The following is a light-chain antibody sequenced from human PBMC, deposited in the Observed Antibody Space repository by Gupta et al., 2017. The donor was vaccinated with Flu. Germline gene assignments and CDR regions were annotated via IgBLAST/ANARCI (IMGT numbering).Light chain of an antibody. CDR2: GNS. CDR1: SSDIGAGHD. CDR3: QSYDVGLNGPYV. Sequence: QSVLTQPPSVSGAPGQRVTISCTGRSSDIGAGHDVHWYQQLPGTAPKLLIYGNSNRPSGVPDRFSVSKSGTSASLAITGLQAEDEGDYYCQSYDVGLNGPYVFGTGTKVTVL. J-gene: IGLJ1*01. V-gene: IGLV1-40*01.